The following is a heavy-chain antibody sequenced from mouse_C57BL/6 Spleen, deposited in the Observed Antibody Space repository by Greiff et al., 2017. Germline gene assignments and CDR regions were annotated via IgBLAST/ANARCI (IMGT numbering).Heavy chain of an antibody. CDR1: GYAFTNYL. D-gene: IGHD1-1*01. CDR2: INPGSGGT. J-gene: IGHJ2*01. V-gene: IGHV1-54*01. CDR3: ARRDYGSSGYFDY. Sequence: VQLQQSGAELVRPGTSVKVSCKASGYAFTNYLIEWVKQRPGQGLEWIGVINPGSGGTNYNEKFKGKATLTADKSSSTAYMQLSSLTSEDSAVYFCARRDYGSSGYFDYWGQGTTLTVSS.